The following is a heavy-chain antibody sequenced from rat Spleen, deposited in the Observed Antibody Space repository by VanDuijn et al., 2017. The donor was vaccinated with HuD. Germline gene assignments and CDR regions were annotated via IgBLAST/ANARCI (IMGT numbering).Heavy chain of an antibody. V-gene: IGHV5-29*01. CDR1: GFTFSDYY. CDR3: ARRHYGYTDYFDY. J-gene: IGHJ2*01. CDR2: ISYDDSRT. D-gene: IGHD1-9*01. Sequence: EVQLVESDGGLVQPGRSLKLSCAASGFTFSDYYMAWVRQAPTKGLEWVATISYDDSRTYYRDSVKGRFTISRDNAKSILYLQMDSLRSEDTATYYCARRHYGYTDYFDYWGQGVMVTVSS.